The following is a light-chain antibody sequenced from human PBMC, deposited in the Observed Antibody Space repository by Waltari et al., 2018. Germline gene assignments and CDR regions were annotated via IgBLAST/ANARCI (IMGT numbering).Light chain of an antibody. CDR3: NSFTSAGTYV. CDR1: SSDVGGYNH. Sequence: QSALTQSASVSGSPGQSITISCPGTSSDVGGYNHVSWYQQHPGKAPKIIIYDVNKWPSGVSNRFSGSKSGNTASLTISGLQAEDEADYYCNSFTSAGTYVFGTGTKVAVL. J-gene: IGLJ1*01. CDR2: DVN. V-gene: IGLV2-14*03.